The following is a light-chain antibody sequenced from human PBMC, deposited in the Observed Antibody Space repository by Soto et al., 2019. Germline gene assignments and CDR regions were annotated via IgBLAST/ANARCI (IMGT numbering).Light chain of an antibody. Sequence: QSVLTQPPSVSGAPGQRVTISCTGNGSNIGASYDVHWYQQLPGSAPRLLIYANRNRPAGVSDRFSGSKSDTSASLVISGLQAEDEADYYCRSYDRSLSGWIFGTGTKVTV. CDR2: ANR. V-gene: IGLV1-40*01. CDR3: RSYDRSLSGWI. J-gene: IGLJ1*01. CDR1: GSNIGASYD.